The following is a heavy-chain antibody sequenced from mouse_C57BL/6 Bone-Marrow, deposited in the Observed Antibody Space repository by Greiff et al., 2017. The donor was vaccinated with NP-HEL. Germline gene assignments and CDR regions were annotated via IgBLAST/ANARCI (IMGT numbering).Heavy chain of an antibody. V-gene: IGHV7-3*01. CDR1: GFTFTDYY. D-gene: IGHD1-1*01. CDR3: ARYPYYYGSSYDWYFDV. Sequence: EVKVVESGGGLVQPGGSLSLSCAASGFTFTDYYMSWVRQPPGKALEWLGFIRNKANGYTTEYSASVKGRFTISRDNSQSILYLQMNALRAEDSATYYCARYPYYYGSSYDWYFDVWGTGTTVTVSS. J-gene: IGHJ1*03. CDR2: IRNKANGYTT.